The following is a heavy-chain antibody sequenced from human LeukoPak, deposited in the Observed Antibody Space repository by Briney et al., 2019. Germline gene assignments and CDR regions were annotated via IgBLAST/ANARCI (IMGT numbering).Heavy chain of an antibody. V-gene: IGHV3-13*01. CDR3: ARRVLGGGYSSWYLDL. J-gene: IGHJ2*01. D-gene: IGHD2-15*01. CDR1: GFNFSSYD. CDR2: IAATGDT. Sequence: QAGGSLRLSCAASGFNFSSYDMHWVRQPIGKGLEWVAGIAATGDTHYAVSVKGRFTVSRENGKNSVYLQATSLRAEDTAVYFCARRVLGGGYSSWYLDLWGRGTLVTVPS.